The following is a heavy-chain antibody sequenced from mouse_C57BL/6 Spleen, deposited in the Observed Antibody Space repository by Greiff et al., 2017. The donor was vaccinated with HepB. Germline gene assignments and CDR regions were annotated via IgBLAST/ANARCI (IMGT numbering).Heavy chain of an antibody. D-gene: IGHD4-1*01. CDR1: GFTFSSYG. CDR2: ISSGGSYT. CDR3: ARQNWAYYFDY. Sequence: EVQLQESGGDLVKPGGSLKLSCAASGFTFSSYGMSWVRQTPDKRLEWVATISSGGSYTYYPDSVKGRFTISRDNAKNTLYLQMSSLKSEDTAMYYCARQNWAYYFDYWGQGTTLTVSS. V-gene: IGHV5-6*01. J-gene: IGHJ2*01.